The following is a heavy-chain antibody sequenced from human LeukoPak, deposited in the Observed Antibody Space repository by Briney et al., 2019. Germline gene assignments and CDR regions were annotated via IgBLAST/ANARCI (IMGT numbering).Heavy chain of an antibody. CDR2: ISYDGSNK. J-gene: IGHJ3*02. CDR1: GFTFSSYA. Sequence: GGSLRLSCAASGFTFSSYAMHWVRQAPGKGLEWVAVISYDGSNKYYADSVKGRFTISRDNSKNTLYLQMNSLRAEDTAVYYCARLGRGYSSSSFSPHAFDIWGQGTMVTVSS. V-gene: IGHV3-30-3*01. D-gene: IGHD6-6*01. CDR3: ARLGRGYSSSSFSPHAFDI.